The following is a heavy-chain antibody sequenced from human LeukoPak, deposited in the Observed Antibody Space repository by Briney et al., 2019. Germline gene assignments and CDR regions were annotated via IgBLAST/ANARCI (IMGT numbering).Heavy chain of an antibody. CDR3: AKIEYYYDSSGYYRYFDY. Sequence: GGSLRLSCAASGFTVSSNYMSWVRQAPGKGLEWVSAISGSGGSTYYADSVKGRFTISRDNSKNTLYLQMNSLRAEDTAVYYCAKIEYYYDSSGYYRYFDYWGQGTLVTVSS. V-gene: IGHV3-23*01. CDR1: GFTVSSNY. D-gene: IGHD3-22*01. J-gene: IGHJ4*02. CDR2: ISGSGGST.